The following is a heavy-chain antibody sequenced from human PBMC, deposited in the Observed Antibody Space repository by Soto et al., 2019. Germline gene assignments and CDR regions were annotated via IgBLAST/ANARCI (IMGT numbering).Heavy chain of an antibody. D-gene: IGHD3-22*01. CDR1: GYSLTSDY. J-gene: IGHJ5*02. Sequence: QVQLVQSGAEVRKPGASVKVSCKASGYSLTSDYMHWVRQAPGQGLECMAIMNPSGSSTSYPQKFQDRLTMTRDTSTSTVYMELRSLRSEDTAIYYCARDRSGFHWFDAWGQGTLVTVSS. V-gene: IGHV1-46*01. CDR2: MNPSGSST. CDR3: ARDRSGFHWFDA.